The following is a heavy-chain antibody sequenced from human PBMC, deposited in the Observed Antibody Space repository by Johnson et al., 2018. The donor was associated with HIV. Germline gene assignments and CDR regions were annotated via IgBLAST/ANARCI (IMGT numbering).Heavy chain of an antibody. CDR1: GFTLSNYW. CDR2: IKQDGSEK. J-gene: IGHJ3*02. V-gene: IGHV3-7*01. Sequence: VQLVESGGRLVQPGGSLGLSCAASGFTLSNYWMTWVRQAPGKGLEWVANIKQDGSEKYYVDSVRGRFTISRDNAKNSLYLQMNNLRDEDTAVYYCGREGGDYGDSSTDDAFDIWGQGTMVTVSS. CDR3: GREGGDYGDSSTDDAFDI. D-gene: IGHD4-17*01.